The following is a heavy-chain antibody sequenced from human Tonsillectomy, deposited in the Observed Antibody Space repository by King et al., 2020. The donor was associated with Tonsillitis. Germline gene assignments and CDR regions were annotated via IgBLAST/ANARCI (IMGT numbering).Heavy chain of an antibody. CDR1: GYTFTDYN. CDR2: LNPNSGDT. V-gene: IGHV1-2*02. J-gene: IGHJ6*02. D-gene: IGHD1-26*01. CDR3: ARGRVKVVPTLYYYAPDV. Sequence: QVQLVQSGAEVKKPGASVKVSCKASGYTFTDYNIHWVRQAPGQGLQWVGWLNPNSGDTNCTQMLQGRVTMTRDTSSSTAYMELTRLSSDDTAVYYCARGRVKVVPTLYYYAPDVWGQGTAVTVSS.